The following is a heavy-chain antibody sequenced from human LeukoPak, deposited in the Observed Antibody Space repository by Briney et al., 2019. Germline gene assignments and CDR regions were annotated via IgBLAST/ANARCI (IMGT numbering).Heavy chain of an antibody. J-gene: IGHJ4*02. CDR3: ARGRGYGSSWYFY. Sequence: PSETLSLTCAVYGGSFSGYYWSWIRQPPGKGLEWIGEINHSGSTNYNPSLKSRVTISVDTSKNQFSLKLSSVTAADTAVYYCARGRGYGSSWYFYWGQGTLVTVSS. V-gene: IGHV4-34*01. D-gene: IGHD6-13*01. CDR2: INHSGST. CDR1: GGSFSGYY.